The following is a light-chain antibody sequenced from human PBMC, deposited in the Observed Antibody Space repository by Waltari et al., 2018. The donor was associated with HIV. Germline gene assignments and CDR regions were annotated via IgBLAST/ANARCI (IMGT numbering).Light chain of an antibody. J-gene: IGKJ5*01. V-gene: IGKV1-33*01. CDR1: QDISNY. CDR2: DAS. CDR3: QQYDNLPIT. Sequence: DIQMTQSPSSLSASVGDRVTITCQASQDISNYLNWYQQKPGKAPKLLIYDASNLETGVPSRFSVSGSVTDFTLTISSLQPEDIATYYCQQYDNLPITFGQGTRLEIK.